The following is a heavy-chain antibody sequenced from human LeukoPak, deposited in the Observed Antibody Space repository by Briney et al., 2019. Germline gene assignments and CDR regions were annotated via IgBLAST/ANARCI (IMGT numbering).Heavy chain of an antibody. D-gene: IGHD6-13*01. Sequence: GSLRLSCAASGFTVSSNYMSWVRQPPGKGLEWIGEINHSGSTNYNPSLKSRVIISVDTSKNHFSLKLNSVTAADTAVYHCARQQGDYVDYWGQGTLVTVSS. V-gene: IGHV4-34*01. J-gene: IGHJ4*02. CDR1: GFTVSSNY. CDR3: ARQQGDYVDY. CDR2: INHSGST.